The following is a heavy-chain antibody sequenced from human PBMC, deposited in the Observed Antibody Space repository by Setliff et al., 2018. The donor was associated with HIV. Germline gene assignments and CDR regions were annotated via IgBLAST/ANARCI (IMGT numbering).Heavy chain of an antibody. D-gene: IGHD2-2*01. CDR1: TYTLINYG. Sequence: ASVKVSCKASTYTLINYGVSWVRQAPGQGLEWMGWIGSYSGYTIYAQKFQDRLTMTTDTSTTTASMELRSLRSDDTAVYYCVRGHCNSDKCWYTWFEPWGQGTLVTVSS. CDR2: IGSYSGYT. J-gene: IGHJ5*02. CDR3: VRGHCNSDKCWYTWFEP. V-gene: IGHV1-18*01.